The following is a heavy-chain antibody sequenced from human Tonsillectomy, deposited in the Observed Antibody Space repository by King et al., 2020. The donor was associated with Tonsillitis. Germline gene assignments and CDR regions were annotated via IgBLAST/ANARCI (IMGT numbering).Heavy chain of an antibody. J-gene: IGHJ4*02. Sequence: VQLVESGAEVKKPGASVKVSCKASGYTFTGYYMHWGRQSPGQGLEWMGWINPNSGGTNYAQKFQGRVTMTRDTSISTAYMELSRLRSDDTAVYYCATPYDFWSGSNYWGQGTLVTISS. V-gene: IGHV1-2*02. CDR2: INPNSGGT. CDR3: ATPYDFWSGSNY. D-gene: IGHD3-3*01. CDR1: GYTFTGYY.